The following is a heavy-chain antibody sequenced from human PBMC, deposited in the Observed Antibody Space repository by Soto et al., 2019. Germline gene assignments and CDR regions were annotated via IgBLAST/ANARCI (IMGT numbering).Heavy chain of an antibody. J-gene: IGHJ4*02. CDR1: GFTFSSYA. CDR2: ISYDGSYK. Sequence: PGGSLRLSCAASGFTFSSYAMHWVRQAPGKGLEWVAVISYDGSYKYYADSVKGRFTISRDNSKNTLYLQMNSLRAEDTAVYYCVNRPLEKWQNSDYSGQGTLVTV. V-gene: IGHV3-30-3*01. D-gene: IGHD5-12*01. CDR3: VNRPLEKWQNSDY.